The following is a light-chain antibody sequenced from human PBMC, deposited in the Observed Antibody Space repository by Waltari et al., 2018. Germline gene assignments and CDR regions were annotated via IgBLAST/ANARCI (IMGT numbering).Light chain of an antibody. CDR2: DAS. V-gene: IGKV1-39*01. CDR3: LQTYSTLMFS. J-gene: IGKJ3*01. Sequence: DIQMTQSPSSLSASVGYRVTMTCRASQSITNYLSWYQHPFGEAPPLLVYDASTLVSGVPSRFNGSGSGTEFTLTISSLQPEDLATYYCLQTYSTLMFSFGPGKKVDI. CDR1: QSITNY.